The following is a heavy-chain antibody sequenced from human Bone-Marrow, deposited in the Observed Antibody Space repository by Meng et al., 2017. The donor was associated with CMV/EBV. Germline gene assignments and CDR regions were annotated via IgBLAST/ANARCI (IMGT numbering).Heavy chain of an antibody. V-gene: IGHV4-39*07. CDR3: ARLEYCSSTSCYTVYYYGMDV. D-gene: IGHD2-2*02. CDR1: GGSISSSSYY. CDR2: IYYSGST. Sequence: GSLRLSCTVSGGSISSSSYYWGWIRQPPGKGLEWIGSIYYSGSTYYNPSLKSRVTISVDTSKNQFSLKLSSVTAADTAVYYCARLEYCSSTSCYTVYYYGMDVWGQGTTVTVSS. J-gene: IGHJ6*02.